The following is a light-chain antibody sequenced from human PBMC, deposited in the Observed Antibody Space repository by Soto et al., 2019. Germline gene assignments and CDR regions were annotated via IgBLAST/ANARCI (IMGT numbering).Light chain of an antibody. Sequence: QSALTQPASVSGSPGQSITISCTGTSSDVGGYNYVSWYQQHPGKAPKLMIYAVSNRPSGVSNRFSGSKSGNTATLTISGLQAEDEADYYCCSYTARGTYVFGTGTKVTVL. CDR1: SSDVGGYNY. V-gene: IGLV2-14*01. CDR3: CSYTARGTYV. CDR2: AVS. J-gene: IGLJ1*01.